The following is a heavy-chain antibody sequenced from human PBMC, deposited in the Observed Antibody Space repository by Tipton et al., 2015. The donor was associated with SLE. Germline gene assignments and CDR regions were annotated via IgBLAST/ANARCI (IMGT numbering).Heavy chain of an antibody. CDR3: AKYTNYGSFDP. Sequence: TLSLTCTVSGGSISRGGYYWSWIRQHPGKDLELIGFIYQSGSTYYNPSLRSRVIISLDRSKNQFSLNLTSLTAADTAIYYCAKYTNYGSFDPWGQGTLVTVSS. V-gene: IGHV4-31*03. D-gene: IGHD4-11*01. CDR2: IYQSGST. CDR1: GGSISRGGYY. J-gene: IGHJ5*02.